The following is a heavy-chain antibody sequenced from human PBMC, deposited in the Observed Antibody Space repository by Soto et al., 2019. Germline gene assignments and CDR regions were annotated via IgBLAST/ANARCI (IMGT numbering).Heavy chain of an antibody. CDR3: ARDLDLVPMIPRALGY. J-gene: IGHJ4*02. V-gene: IGHV3-30-3*01. CDR2: ISYDGSNK. D-gene: IGHD3-16*01. CDR1: GFTFSSYA. Sequence: PGGSLRLSCAASGFTFSSYAMHWVRQAPGKGLEWVAVISYDGSNKYYADSVKGRFTISRDNSKNTLYLQMNSLRAEDTAVYYCARDLDLVPMIPRALGYWGQGTLVTVSS.